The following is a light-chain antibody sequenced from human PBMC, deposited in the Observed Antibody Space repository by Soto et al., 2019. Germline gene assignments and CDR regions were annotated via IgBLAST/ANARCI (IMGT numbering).Light chain of an antibody. J-gene: IGKJ4*01. CDR2: WAS. Sequence: DIVMTQSPDSLAVSLGEGATINFKSSQSVLYSSNNKNYLAWYQQKPGQPPKLLIYWASTRESGVPDRFSGSGSGTDFTLTISSLQAEDVAVYYCHQYYNTPLTFGGGTKVDIK. CDR3: HQYYNTPLT. CDR1: QSVLYSSNNKNY. V-gene: IGKV4-1*01.